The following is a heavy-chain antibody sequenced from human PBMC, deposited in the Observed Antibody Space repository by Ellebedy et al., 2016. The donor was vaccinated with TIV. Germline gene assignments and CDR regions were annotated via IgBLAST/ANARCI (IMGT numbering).Heavy chain of an antibody. CDR2: IKQDGNEK. J-gene: IGHJ4*02. CDR3: ARGWWDYGY. Sequence: PGGSLRLSCGASGFRFNTYSMSRVRQAPGKGLEWVATIKQDGNEKFYVDSVRGRFTISRDNANNSLYLQMDSLRGEDTAMYYCARGWWDYGYWGQGVLVTVSS. D-gene: IGHD2-8*02. V-gene: IGHV3-7*01. CDR1: GFRFNTYS.